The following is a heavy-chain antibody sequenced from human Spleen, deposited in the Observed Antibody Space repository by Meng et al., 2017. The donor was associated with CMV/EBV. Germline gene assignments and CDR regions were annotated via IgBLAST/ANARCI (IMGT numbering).Heavy chain of an antibody. V-gene: IGHV1-69*06. CDR1: RTYS. J-gene: IGHJ4*02. CDR3: AAHTSTKTSVAGTFDF. CDR2: LILAVGTA. D-gene: IGHD6-19*01. Sequence: RTYSISWVRQAPGQGHEWMGGLILAVGTANYAQQFQDRVTMTLSRSASTVYMELSSLTSEDTAVYYCAAHTSTKTSVAGTFDFWGQGTLVTVSS.